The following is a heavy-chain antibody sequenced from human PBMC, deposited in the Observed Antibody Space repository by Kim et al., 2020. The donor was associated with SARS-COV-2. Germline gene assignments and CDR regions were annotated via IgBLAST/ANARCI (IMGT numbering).Heavy chain of an antibody. Sequence: YAESVKGRCTISRDNSKKSLYLQMDTQGAGDRAVYYCARTLVLSGYYGMDVWGQGTTVTVSS. V-gene: IGHV3-33*01. CDR3: ARTLVLSGYYGMDV. D-gene: IGHD6-13*01. J-gene: IGHJ6*02.